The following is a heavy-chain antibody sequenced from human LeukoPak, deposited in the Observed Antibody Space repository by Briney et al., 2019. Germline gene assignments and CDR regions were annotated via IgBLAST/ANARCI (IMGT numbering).Heavy chain of an antibody. V-gene: IGHV3-43*01. CDR2: ISWDGSVT. Sequence: GGSLRLSCAASGFTFHAYSMHWVRQPPGKGPEWVSLISWDGSVTEYADAVKGRFTISRDNTKNSLYLQMNGLRTGDTALYYCVKDLGSTGPRDFFDYWGHGTLVTVSS. CDR1: GFTFHAYS. CDR3: VKDLGSTGPRDFFDY. J-gene: IGHJ4*01. D-gene: IGHD2-8*02.